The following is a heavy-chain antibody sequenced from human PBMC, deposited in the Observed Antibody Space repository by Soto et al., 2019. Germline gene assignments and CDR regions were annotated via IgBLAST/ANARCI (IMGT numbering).Heavy chain of an antibody. CDR1: GFTVSNNY. CDR2: IYSGGAT. J-gene: IGHJ4*02. Sequence: EVQLVESGGGLVQPGGSLRLSCAASGFTVSNNYMRWVRQAPGKGLEWVSLIYSGGATYYADSAKGRFTISRDNSKNTLYLHMNSLRAEDTAVYYCARDGTYNWVGGQGILVTVSS. D-gene: IGHD1-1*01. V-gene: IGHV3-66*01. CDR3: ARDGTYNWV.